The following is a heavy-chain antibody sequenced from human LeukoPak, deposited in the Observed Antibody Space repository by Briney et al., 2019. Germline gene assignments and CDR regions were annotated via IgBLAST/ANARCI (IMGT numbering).Heavy chain of an antibody. Sequence: GRPLRLSCASSGLAFSGFAMGGVRQAPGKGLEWVSSISGSGGNTYYADSVDVRFNISRDNSKNTLYLQMNSLRAEDTALSYCARGRGGAYIPSRFDYWGQGTLVTVSS. V-gene: IGHV3-23*01. CDR3: ARGRGGAYIPSRFDY. CDR2: ISGSGGNT. J-gene: IGHJ4*02. CDR1: GLAFSGFA. D-gene: IGHD2-21*01.